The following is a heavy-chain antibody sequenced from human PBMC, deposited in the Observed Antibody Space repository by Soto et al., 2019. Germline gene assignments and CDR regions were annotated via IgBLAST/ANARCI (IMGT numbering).Heavy chain of an antibody. CDR3: GRTIFGVVITDYYYGMDV. J-gene: IGHJ6*02. D-gene: IGHD3-3*01. V-gene: IGHV4-59*01. CDR1: GGSISSSY. Sequence: ASETLSLTCTVSGGSISSSYWSWIRQPPGKGLEWIGYIYDSGSTYYNSSLKSRVTMSVDTSKNQFSLKLSSVTAADTAVYYCGRTIFGVVITDYYYGMDVWGQGTTVTVSS. CDR2: IYDSGST.